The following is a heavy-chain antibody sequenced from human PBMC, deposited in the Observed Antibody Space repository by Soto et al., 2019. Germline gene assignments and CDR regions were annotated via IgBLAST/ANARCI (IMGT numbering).Heavy chain of an antibody. J-gene: IGHJ4*02. CDR2: SGTI. CDR3: ATYGGDTGRFDY. V-gene: IGHV4-39*01. D-gene: IGHD4-17*01. CDR1: GGSISSNRYD. Sequence: SETLSLTRSVSGGSISSNRYDWTWIRQPPGKGLEWINSGTIYFNPSLRSRVTISVDTSKNQFSLRLSSVTAADTAVYYCATYGGDTGRFDYWGQGNLVTVSS.